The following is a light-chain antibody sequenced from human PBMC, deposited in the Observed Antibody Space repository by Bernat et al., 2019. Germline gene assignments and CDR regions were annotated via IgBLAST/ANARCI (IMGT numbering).Light chain of an antibody. CDR3: QQYGSRPRT. V-gene: IGKV3-15*01. CDR1: QNINTH. Sequence: EIVMTQSPGTLSVSPGERATVSCRASQNINTHVAWYQQKPGRAPRLLMFDASTRVTGIPARFGGSGSGTEFTLTISSLQSADFAVYYCQQYGSRPRTFGQGTKVEVK. J-gene: IGKJ1*01. CDR2: DAS.